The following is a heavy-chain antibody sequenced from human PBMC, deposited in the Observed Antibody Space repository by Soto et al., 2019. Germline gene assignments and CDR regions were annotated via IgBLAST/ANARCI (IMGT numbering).Heavy chain of an antibody. CDR1: GYSFSSYG. CDR2: INTYNGNR. V-gene: IGHV1-18*01. CDR3: ARGGNVLNYYDSSGQDSYFDY. J-gene: IGHJ4*02. D-gene: IGHD3-22*01. Sequence: GSVKVSCKASGYSFSSYGIHWVRQAPGQGLEWMGWINTYNGNRNFAQKFEDRVTMTTATSANTVFMELRNLKSDDTAMYYCARGGNVLNYYDSSGQDSYFDYWGQGSLVTVSS.